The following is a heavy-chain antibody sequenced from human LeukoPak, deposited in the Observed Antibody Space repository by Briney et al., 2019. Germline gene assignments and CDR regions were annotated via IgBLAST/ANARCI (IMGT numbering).Heavy chain of an antibody. CDR1: GGSISSGSYY. J-gene: IGHJ4*02. CDR2: IYTSGST. CDR3: ARGLGFDY. Sequence: PSETLSLTXTVSGGSISSGSYYWSWIRQPAGKGLEWIGRIYTSGSTNYNPSLKSRVTISVDTSKNQFSLKLSSVTAADTAVYYCARGLGFDYWGPGTLVTVSS. V-gene: IGHV4-61*02.